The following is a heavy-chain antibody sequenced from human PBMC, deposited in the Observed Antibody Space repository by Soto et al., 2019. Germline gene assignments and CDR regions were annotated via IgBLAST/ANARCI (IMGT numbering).Heavy chain of an antibody. J-gene: IGHJ4*02. D-gene: IGHD3-22*01. V-gene: IGHV1-18*04. Sequence: ASVKGCCKASGYSFINYGISWVRQAPGQGLEWMGWINPYNGNTNYAQKVQGRVTMTTDTSTSTAYMELKSLRSDDTAVYNCARVPTDSSGYYLYYFDYRGQGTLVPVP. CDR2: INPYNGNT. CDR1: GYSFINYG. CDR3: ARVPTDSSGYYLYYFDY.